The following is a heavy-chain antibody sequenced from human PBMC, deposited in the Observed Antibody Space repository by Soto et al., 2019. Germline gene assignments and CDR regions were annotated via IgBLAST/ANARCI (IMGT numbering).Heavy chain of an antibody. CDR2: IYYSGST. Sequence: ASETLSLTCTGSGGYISSGDYYWSWIRQPPGKGLEWIGYIYYSGSTYYNPSLKSRVTISVDTSKNQFSLKLSSVTAADTAVYYCARDYGDYAFDYWGQGTLVTVSS. J-gene: IGHJ4*02. CDR1: GGYISSGDYY. CDR3: ARDYGDYAFDY. V-gene: IGHV4-30-4*01. D-gene: IGHD4-17*01.